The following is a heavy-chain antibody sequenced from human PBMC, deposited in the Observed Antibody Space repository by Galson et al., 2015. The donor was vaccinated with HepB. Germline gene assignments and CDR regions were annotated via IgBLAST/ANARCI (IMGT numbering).Heavy chain of an antibody. Sequence: SLRLSCAASGFTFSSYGMHWVRQAPGKGLEWVAVISYDGSNKYYADSVKGRFTISRDNSKNTLYLQMNSLRAEDTAVYYCAKDGLSEDFWSGYHFDSWGQGTLVTVSS. CDR3: AKDGLSEDFWSGYHFDS. V-gene: IGHV3-30*18. D-gene: IGHD3-3*01. J-gene: IGHJ4*02. CDR2: ISYDGSNK. CDR1: GFTFSSYG.